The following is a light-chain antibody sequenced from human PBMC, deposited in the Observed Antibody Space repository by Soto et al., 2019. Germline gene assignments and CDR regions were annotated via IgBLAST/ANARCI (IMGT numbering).Light chain of an antibody. J-gene: IGLJ1*01. Sequence: QSVLTQPASVSGSPGQSITISCTGTSSDVGGYNYVSWYQQDAGKAPKLIIYEVSNRPSGVSSRFSGSKSDNTASLTISGLQAEDEADYYCSSYTSTSTLYVFGTGTKVTVL. CDR3: SSYTSTSTLYV. V-gene: IGLV2-14*01. CDR2: EVS. CDR1: SSDVGGYNY.